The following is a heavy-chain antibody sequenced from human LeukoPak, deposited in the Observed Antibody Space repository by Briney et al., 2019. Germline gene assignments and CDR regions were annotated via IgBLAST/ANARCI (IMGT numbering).Heavy chain of an antibody. J-gene: IGHJ4*02. CDR2: INHSGST. CDR3: ARAPAYCSSTSCFPWYFDY. V-gene: IGHV4-34*01. D-gene: IGHD2-2*01. Sequence: SETLSLTCAVYGGSFSGYYWSWIRQPPGKGLEWIGEINHSGSTNYNPSLKSRVTISVDTSKNQFSLKLSSVTAADTAVYYCARAPAYCSSTSCFPWYFDYWGQGTLVTVSS. CDR1: GGSFSGYY.